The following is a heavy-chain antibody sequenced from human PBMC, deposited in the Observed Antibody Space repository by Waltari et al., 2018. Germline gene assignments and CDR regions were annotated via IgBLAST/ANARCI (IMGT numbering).Heavy chain of an antibody. J-gene: IGHJ6*02. Sequence: QVQLVQSGAEVKKPGASVKVSCKASGYTFSSYYMHWVRQAPGQGLEWMGMINPRGGSTSYEQRFQGRVNMTRDTSTSTVYMELSSLRSEDTAVYYCARERTIFGVVITRYYYGMDVWGQGTTVTAAS. CDR3: ARERTIFGVVITRYYYGMDV. D-gene: IGHD3-3*01. CDR2: INPRGGST. CDR1: GYTFSSYY. V-gene: IGHV1-46*01.